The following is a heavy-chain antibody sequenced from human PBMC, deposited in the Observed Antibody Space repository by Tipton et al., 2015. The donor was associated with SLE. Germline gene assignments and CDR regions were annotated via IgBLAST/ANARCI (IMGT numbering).Heavy chain of an antibody. CDR3: ARIRSSQARPFLDY. D-gene: IGHD6-13*01. CDR1: GGSIRSYY. CDR2: IYYSGST. J-gene: IGHJ4*02. Sequence: TLSLTCTVSGGSIRSYYWSWIRQPPGKGLEWIGYIYYSGSTNYNPSLTSRVPISVDTSKNQFSLKLSSVTAADMAVYYCARIRSSQARPFLDYWGQGTLVTVAS. V-gene: IGHV4-59*01.